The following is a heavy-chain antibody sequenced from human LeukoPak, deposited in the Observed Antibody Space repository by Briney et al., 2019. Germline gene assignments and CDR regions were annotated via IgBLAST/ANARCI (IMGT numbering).Heavy chain of an antibody. Sequence: GGSLRLSCAASGFTFSDYAMHWVRQAPGKGLEWLAVISYDGSNKYYADSVKGRFTISRDNSRNTLYLQINSLRTEDTALYYCARADLGSTVTVNWFDPWGQGTLVTVSS. CDR1: GFTFSDYA. V-gene: IGHV3-30-3*01. D-gene: IGHD4-11*01. J-gene: IGHJ5*02. CDR3: ARADLGSTVTVNWFDP. CDR2: ISYDGSNK.